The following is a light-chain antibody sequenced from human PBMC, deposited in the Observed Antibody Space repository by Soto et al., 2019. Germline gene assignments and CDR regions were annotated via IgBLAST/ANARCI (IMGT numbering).Light chain of an antibody. CDR3: QQHATLPQT. V-gene: IGKV3-20*01. CDR1: QSVSGNR. CDR2: RGS. Sequence: ENFLTQSPGTLSLSPGERATLSCWASQSVSGNRISWYQLKPGQPPRLVIYRGSSRATGTPDRFSGSGSGTYFSLTINRLEPGDFAVYYCQQHATLPQTFGQGTNVE. J-gene: IGKJ1*01.